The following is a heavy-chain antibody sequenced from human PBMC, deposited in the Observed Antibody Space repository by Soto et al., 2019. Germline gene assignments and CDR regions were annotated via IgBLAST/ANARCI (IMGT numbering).Heavy chain of an antibody. V-gene: IGHV3-23*01. D-gene: IGHD2-21*02. J-gene: IGHJ6*02. CDR2: ISGTGGST. CDR3: AKAVIAVVTAEYYYGMDV. CDR1: GFTFNNYA. Sequence: GGSLRLSCAASGFTFNNYAMNWVRQAPGKGLEWVATISGTGGSTYYADSVKGRFTISRGNSKNTLYLQMNSLRVEDTAVYYCAKAVIAVVTAEYYYGMDVWGQGTTVTVSS.